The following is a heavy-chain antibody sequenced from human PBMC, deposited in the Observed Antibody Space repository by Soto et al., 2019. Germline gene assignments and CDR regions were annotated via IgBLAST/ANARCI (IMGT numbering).Heavy chain of an antibody. V-gene: IGHV4-39*01. CDR3: GRVVEGATRHTDFDS. J-gene: IGHJ5*01. Sequence: SETLSLTCAVSGVSIHNSHSFWGWIRQPPGKGLEFIGSVYYSGGANYNPSLESRVTVSIDTSNNQFSLRVNSVTAADTAVYYCGRVVEGATRHTDFDSWGQGXLVTVSS. CDR1: GVSIHNSHSF. CDR2: VYYSGGA. D-gene: IGHD2-15*01.